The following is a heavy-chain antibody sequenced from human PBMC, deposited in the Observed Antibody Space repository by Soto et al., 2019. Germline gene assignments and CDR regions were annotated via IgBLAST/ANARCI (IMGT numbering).Heavy chain of an antibody. CDR1: GYTFTAYY. CDR3: ATLKQAPGGIDN. Sequence: AASVKVSCKASGYTFTAYYIYWVRQAPGQGLEWVGRINPKSGDTNYAQRFQGRVTMTRDTSISTAYMEVSSLRSDDTAFYYCATLKQAPGGIDNWGQGTLVTVSS. V-gene: IGHV1-2*06. J-gene: IGHJ4*02. D-gene: IGHD2-8*02. CDR2: INPKSGDT.